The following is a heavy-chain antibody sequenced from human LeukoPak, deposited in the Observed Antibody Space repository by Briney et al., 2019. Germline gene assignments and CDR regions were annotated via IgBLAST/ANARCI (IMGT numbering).Heavy chain of an antibody. CDR1: GGSISSYY. Sequence: TSETLSLTCTVSGGSISSYYWSWIRQPPGKGLEWIGYIYYSGSTNYNPSLKSRVTISVDTSKNQFSLKLSSVTAADTAVYYCASGYDLLDAFDIWGQGTMVTVSS. CDR3: ASGYDLLDAFDI. V-gene: IGHV4-59*01. D-gene: IGHD3-3*01. CDR2: IYYSGST. J-gene: IGHJ3*02.